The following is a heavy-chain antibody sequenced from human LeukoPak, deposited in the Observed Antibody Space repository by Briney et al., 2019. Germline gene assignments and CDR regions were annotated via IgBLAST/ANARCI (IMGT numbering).Heavy chain of an antibody. D-gene: IGHD1-7*01. V-gene: IGHV3-30-3*01. CDR3: ARDPRISPLNYNWNYGPLGYFDL. CDR2: ISYDGSNE. Sequence: PGRSLRLSCAASGFTFSSYAMHWVRQAPGKGLEWVAVISYDGSNEYYADSVKGRFTISRDNSKNTLSLQMNSLRAEDTAVYFCARDPRISPLNYNWNYGPLGYFDLWGRGTLVTVSS. CDR1: GFTFSSYA. J-gene: IGHJ2*01.